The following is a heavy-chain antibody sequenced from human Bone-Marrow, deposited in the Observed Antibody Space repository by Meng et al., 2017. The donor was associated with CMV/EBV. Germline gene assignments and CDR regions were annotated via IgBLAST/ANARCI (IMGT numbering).Heavy chain of an antibody. CDR2: INPNTGGT. V-gene: IGHV1-2*02. Sequence: ASVKVSCKASGYTFTGYYMHWVRQAPGQGLEWMGWINPNTGGTNYAQKLQGRVTMTRDTSIMTAYMELSTLRSDDTAVYYCARVPHYDSSGYYSPWGQGTLVTVSS. CDR1: GYTFTGYY. J-gene: IGHJ5*02. CDR3: ARVPHYDSSGYYSP. D-gene: IGHD3-22*01.